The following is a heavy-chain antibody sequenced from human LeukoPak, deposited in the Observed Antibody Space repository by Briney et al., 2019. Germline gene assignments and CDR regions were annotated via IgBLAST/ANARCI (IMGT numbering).Heavy chain of an antibody. J-gene: IGHJ4*02. Sequence: ASVKVSCKASGYTFTSYGISWVRQAPGQGLEWMGWISAYNGNTNYAQKLQGRVTMTTDTSTSTVYMELTSLRSDDTAVYYCARMGDYHLVSFFDYWGQGTLVTVSS. CDR2: ISAYNGNT. CDR1: GYTFTSYG. CDR3: ARMGDYHLVSFFDY. V-gene: IGHV1-18*01. D-gene: IGHD4/OR15-4a*01.